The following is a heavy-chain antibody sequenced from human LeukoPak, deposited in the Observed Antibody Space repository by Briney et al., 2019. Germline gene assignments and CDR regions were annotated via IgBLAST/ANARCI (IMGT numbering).Heavy chain of an antibody. CDR1: GFTFSNYW. CDR3: ARDSGYSYADDY. V-gene: IGHV3-74*01. Sequence: GGSLRLSCAASGFTFSNYWMHWVRQAPGKGLVWVSRVNSDGSSTSYADSVKGRFTISRDNAKNTLYLQMSSLRDDDTAVYYCARDSGYSYADDYWGQGTLVTVSS. CDR2: VNSDGSST. J-gene: IGHJ4*02. D-gene: IGHD5-18*01.